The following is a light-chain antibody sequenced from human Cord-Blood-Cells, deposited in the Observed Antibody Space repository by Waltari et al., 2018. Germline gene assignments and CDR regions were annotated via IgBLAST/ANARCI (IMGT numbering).Light chain of an antibody. J-gene: IGLJ2*01. V-gene: IGLV3-19*01. CDR3: NSRDSSGNHVV. CDR1: SLRSYY. Sequence: SSELTQDPAVSVALGQTVRITCQGDSLRSYYASWYQQKPGQAPVLVIYGKNKRPSGIPYRFSGSSSGNTASLTITGAQAEEEADYYCNSRDSSGNHVVFGGGTKLTVL. CDR2: GKN.